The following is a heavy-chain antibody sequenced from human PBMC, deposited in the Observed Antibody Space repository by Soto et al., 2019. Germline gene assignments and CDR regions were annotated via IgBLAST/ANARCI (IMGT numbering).Heavy chain of an antibody. Sequence: ASVKVSCKASGYTFTGYYMHWVRQAPGQGLEWMGWINPNSGGTNYAQKFQGRVTMTRDTSISTAYMELSRLRSDDTAVYYCARDTGDLLWFGELNYFDYWGQRTLVTVSS. CDR2: INPNSGGT. CDR3: ARDTGDLLWFGELNYFDY. J-gene: IGHJ4*02. CDR1: GYTFTGYY. D-gene: IGHD3-10*01. V-gene: IGHV1-2*02.